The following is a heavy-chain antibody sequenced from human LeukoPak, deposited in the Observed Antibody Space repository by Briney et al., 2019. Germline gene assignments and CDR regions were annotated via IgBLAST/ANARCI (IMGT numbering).Heavy chain of an antibody. CDR2: ISGSGGST. J-gene: IGHJ4*02. Sequence: GGSLRLSCAASGFTFSTYAFGWVRQAPGKGLEWVSTISGSGGSTYYADSVKGRFTISRDNSKNTVYLQMNSLRAEDTAAYYCAKDLRSGQYLALGWSQGTLVTVSS. V-gene: IGHV3-23*01. D-gene: IGHD2-2*01. CDR3: AKDLRSGQYLALG. CDR1: GFTFSTYA.